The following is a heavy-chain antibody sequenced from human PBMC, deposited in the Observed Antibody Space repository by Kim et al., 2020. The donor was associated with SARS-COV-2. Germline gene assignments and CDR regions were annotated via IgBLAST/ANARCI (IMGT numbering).Heavy chain of an antibody. J-gene: IGHJ3*02. CDR3: EIAAAGTGAFDI. D-gene: IGHD6-13*01. V-gene: IGHV4-39*01. Sequence: YYNPSLKSRVTISVDTSKNQFSLKLSSVTAADTAVYYCEIAAAGTGAFDIWGQGTMVTVSS.